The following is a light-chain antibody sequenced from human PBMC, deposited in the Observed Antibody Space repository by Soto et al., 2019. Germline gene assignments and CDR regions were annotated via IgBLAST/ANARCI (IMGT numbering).Light chain of an antibody. V-gene: IGKV1-9*01. CDR2: AAS. Sequence: IPLTLSPFSLSASVGDSVTITCRASQGISSFLAWYQQKPGKAPKLLIYAASTLQSGVPSRFSGSGSGTDFTLTISSLQPEDFATYFCQQLNSYPITFGQGTRLEI. J-gene: IGKJ5*01. CDR3: QQLNSYPIT. CDR1: QGISSF.